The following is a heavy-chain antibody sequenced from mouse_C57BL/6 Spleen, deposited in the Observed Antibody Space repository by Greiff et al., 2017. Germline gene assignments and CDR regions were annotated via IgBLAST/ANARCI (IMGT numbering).Heavy chain of an antibody. J-gene: IGHJ1*03. D-gene: IGHD2-1*01. CDR1: GYTFTSYW. V-gene: IGHV1-64*01. CDR2: IHPNSGST. Sequence: QVQLQQPGAELVKPGASVKLSCKASGYTFTSYWMHWVKQRPGQGLEWIGMIHPNSGSTNYNEKFKSKATLTVDKSSSTAYMQLSSLTSEDSAVYYCARRYYGNYGYFDVWGTGTTVTVSS. CDR3: ARRYYGNYGYFDV.